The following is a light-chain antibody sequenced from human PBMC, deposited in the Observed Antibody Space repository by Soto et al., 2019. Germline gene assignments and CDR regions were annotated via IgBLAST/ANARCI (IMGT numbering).Light chain of an antibody. J-gene: IGKJ5*01. CDR3: QKFSTAPLT. CDR1: QDISVY. CDR2: SAS. V-gene: IGKV1-27*01. Sequence: DIQMTQSPSSLSASVGDRVTITCRASQDISVYLAWYQQKPGKVPKLLIYSASTLQSRVPSRFSGSGSGTDFTLTISSLQPEDVATYYCQKFSTAPLTFGQGTRLEI.